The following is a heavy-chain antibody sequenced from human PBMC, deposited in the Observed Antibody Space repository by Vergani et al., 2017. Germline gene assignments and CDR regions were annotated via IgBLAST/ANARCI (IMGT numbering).Heavy chain of an antibody. J-gene: IGHJ6*02. V-gene: IGHV1-18*01. D-gene: IGHD2-2*01. CDR3: ARVGLYCSSASCCYYYGMDV. Sequence: QVQLVQSGAEVKKPGASVKVSCKASGYTFTSYGISWVRQAPGQGLEWMGWISAYNGNTHYAQKLQGRVTMTTDTSTSTAYMELRSLRSDDTAVYYCARVGLYCSSASCCYYYGMDVWGQGTTVTVSS. CDR1: GYTFTSYG. CDR2: ISAYNGNT.